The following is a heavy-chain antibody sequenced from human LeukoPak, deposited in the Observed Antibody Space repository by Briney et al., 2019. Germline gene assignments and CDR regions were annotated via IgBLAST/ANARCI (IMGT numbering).Heavy chain of an antibody. Sequence: GGSLRLSCVASVFTPSSYVMNWVRPAPGEGLEWVSYISSSGSIIYYADSVKRRFTISRDNAKNSLYLQRNSLRAEDRAVYDCARGSRITEYWGQGTLVTVSS. J-gene: IGHJ4*02. CDR3: ARGSRITEY. CDR2: ISSSGSII. D-gene: IGHD3-10*01. CDR1: VFTPSSYV. V-gene: IGHV3-48*03.